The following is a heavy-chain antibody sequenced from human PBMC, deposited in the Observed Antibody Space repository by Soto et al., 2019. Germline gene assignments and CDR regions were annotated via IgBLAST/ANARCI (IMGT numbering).Heavy chain of an antibody. CDR3: ARVKGLAAAGTYYYGMDV. CDR1: GGTFSSYA. Sequence: GASVKVSCKASGGTFSSYAISWVRQAPGQGLEWTGGIIPIFGTANYAQKFQGRVTITADKSTSTAYMELSSLRSEDTAVYYCARVKGLAAAGTYYYGMDVWGQGTTVTVSS. D-gene: IGHD6-13*01. V-gene: IGHV1-69*06. J-gene: IGHJ6*02. CDR2: IIPIFGTA.